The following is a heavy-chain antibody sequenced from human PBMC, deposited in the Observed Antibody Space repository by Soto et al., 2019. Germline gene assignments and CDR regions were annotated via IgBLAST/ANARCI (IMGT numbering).Heavy chain of an antibody. CDR2: ISYDGSHN. D-gene: IGHD3-9*01. CDR1: GFTFTNYG. J-gene: IGHJ4*02. CDR3: SRDDSDWFFN. V-gene: IGHV3-30*03. Sequence: GGSLRLSCAASGFTFTNYGMHWVRHTPGKGLEWLAVISYDGSHNLHADSVKGRFTISRDNSKNTVSLQMNSLRPEDTAVYYCSRDDSDWFFNWGRGTLVTVSS.